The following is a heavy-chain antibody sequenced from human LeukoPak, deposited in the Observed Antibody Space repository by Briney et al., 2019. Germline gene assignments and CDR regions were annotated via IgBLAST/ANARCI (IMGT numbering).Heavy chain of an antibody. Sequence: PGGSLRLSCAASGFTFSTYSMNWVRQAPGKGLEWVSFITSSSSTTYYADSVKGRFTISRDNAKNSLYLQMSSLRVEDTAVYYCARVEKGGYYDSSGYDYWGQGTLVTVS. CDR2: ITSSSSTT. D-gene: IGHD3-22*01. CDR1: GFTFSTYS. CDR3: ARVEKGGYYDSSGYDY. V-gene: IGHV3-48*01. J-gene: IGHJ4*02.